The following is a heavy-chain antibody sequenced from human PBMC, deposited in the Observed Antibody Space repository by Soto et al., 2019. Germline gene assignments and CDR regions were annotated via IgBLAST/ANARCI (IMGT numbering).Heavy chain of an antibody. V-gene: IGHV3-30*18. CDR3: AKDDHGSYRYSAYYYMDV. CDR2: ISYDGSNK. Sequence: GGSLRLSCAASGFTFSSYGMHWVRQAPGKGLEWVAVISYDGSNKYYADSVKGRFTISRDNSKNTLYLQMNSLRAEDTAVYYCAKDDHGSYRYSAYYYMDVWGKGTTVTVSS. D-gene: IGHD3-16*02. J-gene: IGHJ6*03. CDR1: GFTFSSYG.